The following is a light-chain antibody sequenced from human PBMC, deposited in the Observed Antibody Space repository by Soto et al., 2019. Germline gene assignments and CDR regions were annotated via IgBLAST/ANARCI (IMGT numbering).Light chain of an antibody. CDR1: SSDVGDYNY. J-gene: IGLJ2*01. CDR2: EVS. V-gene: IGLV2-14*01. Sequence: QSALTQPASVSGSPGQSITISCTGTSSDVGDYNYVSWYQQHPGKAPKLMIYEVSNRPSGVSNRFSGSKSGNTASLIISGLQAEDEADYYCSSYTSSNTLLFGGGTKVTVL. CDR3: SSYTSSNTLL.